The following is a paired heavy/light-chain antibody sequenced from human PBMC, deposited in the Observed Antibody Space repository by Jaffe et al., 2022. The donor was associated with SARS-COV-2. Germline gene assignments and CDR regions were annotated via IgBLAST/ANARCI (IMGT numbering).Heavy chain of an antibody. CDR3: AHGRSLCTSTNCYGKGFYFDY. Sequence: QITLKESGPTLVKPTQTLTLTCTFSGFSLSTSGAAVGWIRQPPGKALEWLALIHWDNDKRYSPSLQSRLTVTKDTSKNQVVLTVTNMDPVDTATYFCAHGRSLCTSTNCYGKGFYFDYWGQGTLVTVSS. D-gene: IGHD2-2*01. CDR1: GFSLSTSGAA. J-gene: IGHJ4*02. CDR2: IHWDNDK. V-gene: IGHV2-5*02.
Light chain of an antibody. CDR2: WAS. Sequence: DIVMTQSPDSLAVSLGERATINCKSSQSVLYSSNNKNYLAWYQQKAGQPPKLLIYWASTRESGVPDRFSGSGSGTDFTLTISSLQAEDVAVYYCQQHYSTVKTFGQGTKVEIK. J-gene: IGKJ1*01. CDR3: QQHYSTVKT. V-gene: IGKV4-1*01. CDR1: QSVLYSSNNKNY.